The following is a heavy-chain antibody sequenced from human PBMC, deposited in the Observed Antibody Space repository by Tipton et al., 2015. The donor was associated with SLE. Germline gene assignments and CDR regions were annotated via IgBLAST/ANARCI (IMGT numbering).Heavy chain of an antibody. CDR3: AREGITMVQGGFDY. D-gene: IGHD3-10*01. J-gene: IGHJ4*02. Sequence: TLSLTCTVSGGSISSGGYYWSWIRQHPGKGLEWIGNIYYNGNTYYNLSLKSRVTISVDTSKNQSSLKLSSVTAADTAVYYCAREGITMVQGGFDYWGQGTLVTVSS. CDR1: GGSISSGGYY. V-gene: IGHV4-31*03. CDR2: IYYNGNT.